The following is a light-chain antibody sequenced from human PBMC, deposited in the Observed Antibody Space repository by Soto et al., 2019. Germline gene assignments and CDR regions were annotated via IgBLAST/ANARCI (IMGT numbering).Light chain of an antibody. CDR1: QTISSW. J-gene: IGKJ1*01. V-gene: IGKV1-5*03. CDR2: KAS. Sequence: DIQMTQSPSTLSGSVGDRVTITCRASQTISSWLAWYQQKPGKAPKLLIYKASTLKSGVPSRFSGSGSGTEFTPTISSLQPDDFATYYCQHYNSYSEAFGQGTKVDLK. CDR3: QHYNSYSEA.